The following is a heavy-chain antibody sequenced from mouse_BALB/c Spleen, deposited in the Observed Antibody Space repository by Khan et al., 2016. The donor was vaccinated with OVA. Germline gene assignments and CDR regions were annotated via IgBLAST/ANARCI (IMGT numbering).Heavy chain of an antibody. CDR3: ARGNYYGYYFDY. CDR2: ISYSGVT. J-gene: IGHJ2*01. V-gene: IGHV3-2*02. D-gene: IGHD1-1*01. Sequence: VQLQQSGPGLVKPSQSLSLTCTVTGYSITSGYAWNWIRQFPGNKLEWMGYISYSGVTSYTPSLKSRISITRDTSKNQFFLQLNSVTTEDTATYYCARGNYYGYYFDYWGQGTTVTVSS. CDR1: GYSITSGYA.